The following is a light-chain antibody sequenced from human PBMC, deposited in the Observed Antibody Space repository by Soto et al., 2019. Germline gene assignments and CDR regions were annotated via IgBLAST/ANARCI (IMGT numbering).Light chain of an antibody. CDR2: DAS. J-gene: IGKJ1*01. V-gene: IGKV3-11*01. Sequence: EIVLTQSPATLSLSPGERATLSSRASQSVSSYLAWYQQKPGQAPRLLTYDASNRDTGIPARFSGSGSGTDFTLTISSLEPEDFSVYYCQQRSNWPWTFGQGTKVDIK. CDR3: QQRSNWPWT. CDR1: QSVSSY.